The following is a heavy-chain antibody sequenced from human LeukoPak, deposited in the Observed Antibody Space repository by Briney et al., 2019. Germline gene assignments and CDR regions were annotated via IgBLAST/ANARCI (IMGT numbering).Heavy chain of an antibody. CDR2: ISSSGSTI. CDR1: GFTFSSYE. Sequence: GGSLRLSCAASGFTFSSYEMNWVRQAPGKGLEWVSYISSSGSTIYYADSVKGRFTISRDNAKNSLYLQMNSLRAEDTAVYYCARDGINYYDSSGPVDAFDIWGQGTMVTVSS. V-gene: IGHV3-48*03. J-gene: IGHJ3*02. D-gene: IGHD3-22*01. CDR3: ARDGINYYDSSGPVDAFDI.